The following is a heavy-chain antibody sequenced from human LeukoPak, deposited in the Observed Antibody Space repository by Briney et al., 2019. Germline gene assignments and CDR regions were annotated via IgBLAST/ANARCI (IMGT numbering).Heavy chain of an antibody. V-gene: IGHV4-59*01. J-gene: IGHJ6*02. Sequence: SETLSLTCTVSGGSISNYWSWIRQPPGKGLEWIGYIYYSGSTNYNPSLKSRVTISVDTSKKQVSLNLSSVTAADTAVYYCARVAARYVGMDVWGQGTTVTVSS. CDR3: ARVAARYVGMDV. CDR2: IYYSGST. D-gene: IGHD6-6*01. CDR1: GGSISNY.